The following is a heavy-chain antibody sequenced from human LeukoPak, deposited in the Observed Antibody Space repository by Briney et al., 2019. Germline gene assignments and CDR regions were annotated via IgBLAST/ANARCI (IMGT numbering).Heavy chain of an antibody. D-gene: IGHD3-10*01. V-gene: IGHV4-34*01. Sequence: SETLSLTCAVYGGSFSGYYWSWIRQPPGKGLEWIGEINHSGSTNYNPSLKSRVTISVDTSKNQFSLKLSSVTAADTAVYYCASLWYGGLGYYYYYGMDVWGQGTTVTVSS. CDR2: INHSGST. CDR3: ASLWYGGLGYYYYYGMDV. J-gene: IGHJ6*02. CDR1: GGSFSGYY.